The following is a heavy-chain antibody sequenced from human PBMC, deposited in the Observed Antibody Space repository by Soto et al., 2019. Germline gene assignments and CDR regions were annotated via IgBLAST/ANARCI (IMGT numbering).Heavy chain of an antibody. J-gene: IGHJ4*02. Sequence: PGGSLRLSCAASGFTFSSYGMHWVRQAPGKGLEWVAVIWYDGSNKYYADSVKGRFTISRDNSKNTLYLQMNSLRAEDTAVYYCARDYYDSSGYYSGYFDYWGQGTLVTVSS. D-gene: IGHD3-22*01. CDR1: GFTFSSYG. CDR2: IWYDGSNK. V-gene: IGHV3-33*01. CDR3: ARDYYDSSGYYSGYFDY.